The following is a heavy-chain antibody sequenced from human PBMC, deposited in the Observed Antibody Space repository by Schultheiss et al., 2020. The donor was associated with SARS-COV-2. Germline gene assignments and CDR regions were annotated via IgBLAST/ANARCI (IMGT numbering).Heavy chain of an antibody. J-gene: IGHJ6*02. CDR1: GFTFSDYY. Sequence: GGSLRLSCAASGFTFSDYYMSWIRQAPGKGLEWVSYISSSGSTIYYADSVKGRFTISRDNAKNSLYLQMNSLRAEDTAVYYCAKASLRSYYYYGMDVWGQGTTVTVSS. V-gene: IGHV3-11*01. CDR2: ISSSGSTI. CDR3: AKASLRSYYYYGMDV.